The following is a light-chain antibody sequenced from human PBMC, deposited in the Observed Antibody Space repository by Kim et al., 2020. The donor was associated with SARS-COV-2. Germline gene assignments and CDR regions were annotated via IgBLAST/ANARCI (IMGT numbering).Light chain of an antibody. CDR2: YDS. CDR3: QVWDSSSDHKV. Sequence: SYELTQSHSVSVAPGQTARITCGGNDIGSKSVHWYQQKPGQAPVLVIYYDSDRPSGIPERFSGSNSGNTATLTISRVEAGDEADYYCQVWDSSSDHKVFGTGTKVTVL. V-gene: IGLV3-21*04. CDR1: DIGSKS. J-gene: IGLJ1*01.